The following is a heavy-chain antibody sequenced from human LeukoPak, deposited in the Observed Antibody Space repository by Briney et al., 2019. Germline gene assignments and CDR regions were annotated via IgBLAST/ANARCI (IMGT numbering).Heavy chain of an antibody. V-gene: IGHV3-21*06. CDR3: ARDRGSGRYGDLAY. D-gene: IGHD6-19*01. Sequence: PGGSLRLSCAASGFTFSSYSMNWVRQAPGKGLEWVSSISSSSSNIYYADSVKGRFTISRDDAKNSLYLEMNSLRAEDTAVYFCARDRGSGRYGDLAYWGQGTLVTVSS. CDR1: GFTFSSYS. J-gene: IGHJ4*02. CDR2: ISSSSSNI.